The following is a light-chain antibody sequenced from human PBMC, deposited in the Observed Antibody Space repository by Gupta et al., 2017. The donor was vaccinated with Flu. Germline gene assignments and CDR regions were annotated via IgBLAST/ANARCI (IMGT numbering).Light chain of an antibody. Sequence: NCKSSQSVLHSFDNKNYLRWYQQKPGQPPKLLFNWASTRESGVPDRFSGSGSGTDFTLTISSLQAEDVAVYYCQQFYSIPPTFGPGTKVDIK. J-gene: IGKJ3*01. CDR3: QQFYSIPPT. CDR2: WAS. V-gene: IGKV4-1*01. CDR1: QSVLHSFDNKNY.